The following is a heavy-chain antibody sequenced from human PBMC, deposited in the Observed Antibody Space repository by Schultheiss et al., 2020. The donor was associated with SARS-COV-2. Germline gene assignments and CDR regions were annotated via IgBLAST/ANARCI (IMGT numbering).Heavy chain of an antibody. CDR3: ANLGVSYSSGWENDS. D-gene: IGHD6-19*01. J-gene: IGHJ5*01. Sequence: SETLSLTCALYGGSFSGYYWSWIRQPPGKGLEWIGYIYYSGSTNYNPSLKSRVTISVDTSKNQFSLKLSSVTAADTAVYYCANLGVSYSSGWENDSWGQGTLVTVSS. CDR2: IYYSGST. V-gene: IGHV4-59*12. CDR1: GGSFSGYY.